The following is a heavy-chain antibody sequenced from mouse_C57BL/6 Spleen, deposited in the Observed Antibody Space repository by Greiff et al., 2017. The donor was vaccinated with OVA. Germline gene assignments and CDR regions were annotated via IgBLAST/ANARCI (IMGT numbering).Heavy chain of an antibody. CDR3: ARGGQLRLRNYAMDY. D-gene: IGHD3-2*02. Sequence: VQLQQSGPELVKPGASVKIPCKASGYTFTDYNMDWVKQSHGKSLEWIGDITPNNGGTIYNQKFKGKATLTVDKSSSTAYMEIRSLTSEDTAVYYGARGGQLRLRNYAMDYWGQGTSVTVSS. CDR2: ITPNNGGT. J-gene: IGHJ4*01. CDR1: GYTFTDYN. V-gene: IGHV1-18*01.